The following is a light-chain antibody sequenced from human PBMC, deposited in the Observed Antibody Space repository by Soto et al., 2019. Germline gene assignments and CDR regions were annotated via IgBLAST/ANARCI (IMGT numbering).Light chain of an antibody. CDR3: AAWDDSLSGPV. V-gene: IGLV1-47*01. Sequence: QSVLTQPPSASGTPGQRVTMSCSGSSSNIGSHYLYWYQQLPGTAPKLLIYKNDQRPSGVPDRFSGSKSGTSASLAISGLRSEDEADYYCAAWDDSLSGPVIGGGTKLTVL. CDR2: KND. CDR1: SSNIGSHY. J-gene: IGLJ2*01.